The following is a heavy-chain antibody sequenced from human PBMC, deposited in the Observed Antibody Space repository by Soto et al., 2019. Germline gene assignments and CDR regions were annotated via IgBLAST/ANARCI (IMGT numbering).Heavy chain of an antibody. J-gene: IGHJ3*02. V-gene: IGHV4-30-2*01. CDR3: ARGRDYYGSGSYYIWGAFDI. Sequence: SETLSLTCAVSGGSISSGGYSWIWIRHPPGKGLEWIGYIYHSGSTYYNPSLKSRVTISVDRSKNQFSLKLSSVTAADTAVYYCARGRDYYGSGSYYIWGAFDIWGQGTMVTVSS. D-gene: IGHD3-10*01. CDR1: GGSISSGGYS. CDR2: IYHSGST.